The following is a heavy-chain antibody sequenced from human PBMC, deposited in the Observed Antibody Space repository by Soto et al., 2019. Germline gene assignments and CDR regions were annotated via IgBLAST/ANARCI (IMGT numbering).Heavy chain of an antibody. V-gene: IGHV3-7*05. D-gene: IGHD5-18*01. Sequence: PGGSLRLCCGASGSTFSSSWMTWVRQAPGKGLEWVANINLDGSERNYVDSVKGRFTISRDNAKNLLYLQMNSLRAEDTAVYYCARDRAYNCFDYWGQGTLVTVSS. CDR2: INLDGSER. CDR3: ARDRAYNCFDY. CDR1: GSTFSSSW. J-gene: IGHJ4*02.